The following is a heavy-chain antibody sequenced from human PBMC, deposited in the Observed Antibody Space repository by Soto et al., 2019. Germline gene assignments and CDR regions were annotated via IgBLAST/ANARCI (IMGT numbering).Heavy chain of an antibody. Sequence: QVQLVQSGAEVKKPGASVKVSCKASGYTFTSYDINWVRQATGQGVEWMGWLNPNRGNTGYAQHVQGIFTLTRNTSISTAYMELSSLRSEDTAVYYCARTAARQKIAAPPRWFDPWGQGTLVTVSS. CDR1: GYTFTSYD. CDR2: LNPNRGNT. D-gene: IGHD6-6*01. CDR3: ARTAARQKIAAPPRWFDP. J-gene: IGHJ5*02. V-gene: IGHV1-8*01.